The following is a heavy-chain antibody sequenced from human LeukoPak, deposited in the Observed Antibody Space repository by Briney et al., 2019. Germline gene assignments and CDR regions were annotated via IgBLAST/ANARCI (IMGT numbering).Heavy chain of an antibody. J-gene: IGHJ4*02. CDR3: ARGYSGSYYYFDY. D-gene: IGHD1-26*01. CDR1: GFTFSSHW. V-gene: IGHV3-30-3*01. CDR2: ISYDGSNK. Sequence: GGSLRLSCAASGFTFSSHWMPWVRQAPGKGLEWVAVISYDGSNKYYADSVKGRFTISRDNSKNTLYLQMNSLRAEDTAVYYCARGYSGSYYYFDYWGQGTLVTVSS.